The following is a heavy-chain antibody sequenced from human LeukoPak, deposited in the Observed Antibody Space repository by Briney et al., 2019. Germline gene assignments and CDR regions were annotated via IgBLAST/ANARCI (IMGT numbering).Heavy chain of an antibody. CDR1: GFTFSSYA. D-gene: IGHD5-18*01. CDR2: ISGSGGST. CDR3: AKDPGYSYGLDAFDI. J-gene: IGHJ3*02. Sequence: PGGSLRLSCAASGFTFSSYAMSWVRQAPGKGLEWVSAISGSGGSTYYADSVKGRFTISRDNSNNTLYLQMNSLRAEDTAVYYCAKDPGYSYGLDAFDIWGQGTMVTVSS. V-gene: IGHV3-23*01.